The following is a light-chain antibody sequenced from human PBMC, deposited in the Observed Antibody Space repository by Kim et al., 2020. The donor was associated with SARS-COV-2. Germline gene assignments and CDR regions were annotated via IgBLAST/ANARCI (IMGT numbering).Light chain of an antibody. CDR3: QQYYSTPVT. Sequence: ATINCKSSQRVLYNSNNNNYLAWYQQKPGQPPKLLIYWASTRESGVPDRFSGSGSGTDFTLTISSLQAEDVAVYYCQQYYSTPVTFGQGTKVDIK. CDR2: WAS. V-gene: IGKV4-1*01. CDR1: QRVLYNSNNNNY. J-gene: IGKJ1*01.